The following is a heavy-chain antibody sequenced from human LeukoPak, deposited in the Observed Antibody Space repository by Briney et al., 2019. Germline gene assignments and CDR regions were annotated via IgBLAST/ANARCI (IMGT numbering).Heavy chain of an antibody. CDR2: ISNDGSHK. D-gene: IGHD4-23*01. CDR3: ARDPNRLADYGGDYFDH. CDR1: GFPFSSYS. V-gene: IGHV3-30*04. J-gene: IGHJ4*02. Sequence: GGSLRLSCAASGFPFSSYSMHWVRQAPGNGLEWVAVISNDGSHKYYADSVKGRFIISRDNSKNTLSLQMNTLRPDDTAVFYCARDPNRLADYGGDYFDHWGQGTLVAVSS.